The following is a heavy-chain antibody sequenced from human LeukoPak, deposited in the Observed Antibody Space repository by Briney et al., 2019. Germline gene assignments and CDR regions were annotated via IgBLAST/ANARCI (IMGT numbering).Heavy chain of an antibody. J-gene: IGHJ4*02. CDR3: ATCARNFHCYRFDY. V-gene: IGHV1-69*01. Sequence: SVKVSCKASGGIFISYAISWVRQAPGQGLEWMGGIIPIFGTANYAQKFQGRVTITADESTSTAYMELSSLRSEDTAVYYCATCARNFHCYRFDYWGQGTLVTVSS. CDR2: IIPIFGTA. CDR1: GGIFISYA. D-gene: IGHD2-2*02.